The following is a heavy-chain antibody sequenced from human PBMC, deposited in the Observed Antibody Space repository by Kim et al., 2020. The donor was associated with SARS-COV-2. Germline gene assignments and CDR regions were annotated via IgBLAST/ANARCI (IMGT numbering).Heavy chain of an antibody. J-gene: IGHJ4*02. CDR3: ARDWGGSGWYGIDY. Sequence: ADSGKGRFTISRDNTKNTLYLQMNSLRAEDTAVYYCARDWGGSGWYGIDYWGQGTLVTVSS. V-gene: IGHV3-30*01. D-gene: IGHD6-19*01.